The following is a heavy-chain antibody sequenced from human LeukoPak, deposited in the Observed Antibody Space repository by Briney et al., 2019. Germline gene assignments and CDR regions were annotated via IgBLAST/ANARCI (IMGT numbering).Heavy chain of an antibody. CDR1: GFTFSSYG. D-gene: IGHD2-2*01. J-gene: IGHJ6*03. CDR3: AKGVVPAAIYYMDV. V-gene: IGHV3-33*06. Sequence: PGRSLRLSCAASGFTFSSYGIHWVRQAPGKGLEWVAVIWYDGSNKYYAVSVRGRFTISRDNSKNTLYLQMNSLRAEDTAVYFCAKGVVPAAIYYMDVWGKGTTVTVSS. CDR2: IWYDGSNK.